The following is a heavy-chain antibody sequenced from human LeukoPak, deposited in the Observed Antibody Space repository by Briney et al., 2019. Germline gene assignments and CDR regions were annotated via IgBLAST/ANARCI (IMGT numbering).Heavy chain of an antibody. V-gene: IGHV1-46*01. CDR3: ARAGPYCSGGSCYSRDPYYYYYGMDV. CDR2: INPSGGST. CDR1: GYTLTSSY. D-gene: IGHD2-15*01. J-gene: IGHJ6*02. Sequence: ASVKVSCKASGYTLTSSYMHWVRQPPGQGLEWRGIINPSGGSTTYAQKFQGRVTMTRDTSTSTVYMELSSLRSEDTAMYYCARAGPYCSGGSCYSRDPYYYYYGMDVWGQGTTVTVSS.